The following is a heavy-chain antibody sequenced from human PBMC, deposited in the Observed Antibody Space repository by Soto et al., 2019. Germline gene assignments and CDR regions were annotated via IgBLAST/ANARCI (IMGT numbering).Heavy chain of an antibody. J-gene: IGHJ4*02. CDR3: ASSSGNNYGVGTNYYFDY. CDR1: GGTFSTYS. CDR2: IIPIFGTA. Sequence: QVQLVQSGAEVKKPGSSVKVSCKTSGGTFSTYSIVWVRQAPGEGLEWMGGIIPIFGTANYAQKFQDRVTITADKCTNTAFRELSSLKSEDTAMYYCASSSGNNYGVGTNYYFDYWGQGTLVTVSS. V-gene: IGHV1-69*06. D-gene: IGHD1-26*01.